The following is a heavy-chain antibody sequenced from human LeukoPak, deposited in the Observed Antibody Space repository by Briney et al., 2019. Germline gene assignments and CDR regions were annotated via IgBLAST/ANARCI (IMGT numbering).Heavy chain of an antibody. D-gene: IGHD5-18*01. CDR2: IYYSGST. CDR1: GGSISSCY. V-gene: IGHV4-59*08. Sequence: SETLSLTCTVSGGSISSCYWSWIRQPPGKGLERIGYIYYSGSTNYNPSLKSRVTISVDTSKNQFSLKLSSVTAADTAVYYCARHKEGYSYGFSYYGMDVWGQGTTVTVSS. J-gene: IGHJ6*02. CDR3: ARHKEGYSYGFSYYGMDV.